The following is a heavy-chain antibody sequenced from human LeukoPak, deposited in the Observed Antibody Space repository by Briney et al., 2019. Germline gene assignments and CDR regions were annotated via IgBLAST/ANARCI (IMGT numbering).Heavy chain of an antibody. D-gene: IGHD1-26*01. J-gene: IGHJ4*02. CDR3: ARNRGSYASDY. CDR1: GGSFSGYY. Sequence: SETLSLTCAVYGGSFSGYYWSWIRQPPGKGLEWIGEINHSGSTNYNPSLKSRVTISVDTSKNQFSLKLSSVTAADTAVYYCARNRGSYASDYWGQGTLVTASS. CDR2: INHSGST. V-gene: IGHV4-34*01.